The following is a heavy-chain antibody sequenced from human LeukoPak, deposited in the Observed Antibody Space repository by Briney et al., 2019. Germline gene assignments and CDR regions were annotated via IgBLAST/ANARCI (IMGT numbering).Heavy chain of an antibody. Sequence: GGSLRLSCAASGFTFSPYSMNWVRQAPGKGLEWVSSISSSTSYKYYADSVKGRFTISRDNAKNSLYLQMNSLRAEDTALYHCARAPIAAAGRSPYYFDYWGQGTLVTVSS. CDR1: GFTFSPYS. V-gene: IGHV3-21*04. CDR2: ISSSTSYK. CDR3: ARAPIAAAGRSPYYFDY. J-gene: IGHJ4*02. D-gene: IGHD6-13*01.